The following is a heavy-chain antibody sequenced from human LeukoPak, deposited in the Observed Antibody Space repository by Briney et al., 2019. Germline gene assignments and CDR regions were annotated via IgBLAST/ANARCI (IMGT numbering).Heavy chain of an antibody. CDR3: ARSGRGYDDAFDI. Sequence: PGESLRLSCAASGFTFSSYTMNWVRQAPGKGLEWVSSISSSSSYIYYADSVKGRFTTSRDNAKNSVYLEMNSLRAEDTAVYYCARSGRGYDDAFDIWGQGTMVTVSS. CDR1: GFTFSSYT. CDR2: ISSSSSYI. J-gene: IGHJ3*02. V-gene: IGHV3-21*01. D-gene: IGHD5-12*01.